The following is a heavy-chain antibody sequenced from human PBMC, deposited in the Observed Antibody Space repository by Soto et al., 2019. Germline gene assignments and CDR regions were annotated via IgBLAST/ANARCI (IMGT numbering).Heavy chain of an antibody. CDR1: GFIFDDFA. J-gene: IGHJ4*02. V-gene: IGHV3-9*01. CDR3: TKVGGLYDFWSGPLHFDL. CDR2: ISWNSDSI. D-gene: IGHD3-3*01. Sequence: EAQLVESGGGLVHPGRSLRLSCAGSGFIFDDFAIHWVRQAPGKGLEWVSGISWNSDSIGYADSVKGRFTISRDNAKNALYLQMNSLRVEDTALYYCTKVGGLYDFWSGPLHFDLWGQGTLVTVSS.